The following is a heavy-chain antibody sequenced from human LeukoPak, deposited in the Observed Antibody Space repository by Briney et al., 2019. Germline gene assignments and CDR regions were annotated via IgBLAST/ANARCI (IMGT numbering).Heavy chain of an antibody. CDR2: INPNSGGT. Sequence: GASVKVSCKASGYTFTGYYMHWVRQAPGQGLEWMGWINPNSGGTNYAQKFQGRVTMTRDTSISTAYMELSRLRSDDTAVYYCAVLVATISEWFDPWGQGTLVTVSS. CDR3: AVLVATISEWFDP. V-gene: IGHV1-2*02. D-gene: IGHD5-12*01. CDR1: GYTFTGYY. J-gene: IGHJ5*02.